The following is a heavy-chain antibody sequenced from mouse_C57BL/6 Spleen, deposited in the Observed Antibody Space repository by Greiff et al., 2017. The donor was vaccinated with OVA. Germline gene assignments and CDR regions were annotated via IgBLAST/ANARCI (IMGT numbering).Heavy chain of an antibody. J-gene: IGHJ3*01. V-gene: IGHV1-64*01. CDR3: ARERYGSSAWFAY. D-gene: IGHD1-1*01. CDR1: GYTFTSYW. Sequence: VQLQQPGAELVKPGASVKLSCKASGYTFTSYWMHWVKQRPGQGLEWIGMIHPNSGSTNYNEKFKSKATLTVDKSSSTAYMQLSSLTSEDSAVYYCARERYGSSAWFAYWGQGTLVTVSA. CDR2: IHPNSGST.